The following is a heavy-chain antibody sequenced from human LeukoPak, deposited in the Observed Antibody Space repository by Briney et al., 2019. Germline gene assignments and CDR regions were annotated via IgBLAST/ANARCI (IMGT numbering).Heavy chain of an antibody. J-gene: IGHJ5*02. D-gene: IGHD3-9*01. CDR1: GGSISSSSYY. CDR3: AREPEQSILTGYYNFNWFDP. Sequence: SETLSLTSTVSGGSISSSSYYWGWIRQPPGKGLEWIGSIYYSGSTYYNPSLKSRVTISVDTSKNQFSLKLSSVTAADTAVYYCAREPEQSILTGYYNFNWFDPWGQGTLVTVSS. V-gene: IGHV4-39*02. CDR2: IYYSGST.